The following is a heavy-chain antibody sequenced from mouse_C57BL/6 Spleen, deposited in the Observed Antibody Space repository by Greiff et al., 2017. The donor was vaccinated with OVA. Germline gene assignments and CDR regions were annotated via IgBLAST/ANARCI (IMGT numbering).Heavy chain of an antibody. J-gene: IGHJ3*01. Sequence: VHVKQSGPELVKPGDSVKISCKASGYSFTGYFMNWVMQSHGKSLEWIGRINPYNGDTFYNQKFKGKATLTVDKSSSTAHMELRSLTSEDSAVYYCARDSSGPPFAYWGQGTLVTVSA. V-gene: IGHV1-20*01. CDR3: ARDSSGPPFAY. D-gene: IGHD3-2*02. CDR1: GYSFTGYF. CDR2: INPYNGDT.